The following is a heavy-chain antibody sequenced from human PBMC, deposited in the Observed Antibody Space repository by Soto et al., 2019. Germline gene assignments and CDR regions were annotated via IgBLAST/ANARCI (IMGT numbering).Heavy chain of an antibody. D-gene: IGHD3-16*02. CDR1: GGSISSSSYY. V-gene: IGHV4-39*01. CDR3: ARYPGRQYRMRYFDY. J-gene: IGHJ4*02. CDR2: IYYSGST. Sequence: QLQLQESGPGLVKPSETLSLTCTVSGGSISSSSYYWGWIRQPPGKGLEWIGSIYYSGSTYYNPSLKSRVTISVDTSKNQFSLKLSSVTAADTAVYYCARYPGRQYRMRYFDYWGQGTLVTVSS.